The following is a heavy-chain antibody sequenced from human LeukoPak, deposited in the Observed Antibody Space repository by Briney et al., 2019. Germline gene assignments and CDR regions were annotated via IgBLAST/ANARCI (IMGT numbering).Heavy chain of an antibody. V-gene: IGHV4-59*01. J-gene: IGHJ4*02. CDR1: GGSFSTYY. Sequence: SETLSLTCTVSGGSFSTYYWSWIRQPPGKGLEWIGYISYSGSTNYNPSLKSRVTISLDTSNNQFSLKLRSVTAADTAVYYCARSPGGVRYDYWGQGTLVTVSS. CDR2: ISYSGST. D-gene: IGHD2-8*01. CDR3: ARSPGGVRYDY.